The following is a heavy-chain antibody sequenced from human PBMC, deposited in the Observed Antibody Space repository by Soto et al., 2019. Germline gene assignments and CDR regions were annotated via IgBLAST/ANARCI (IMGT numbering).Heavy chain of an antibody. V-gene: IGHV4-59*01. CDR3: ARDRRAVVVAATTAVDYGMDV. CDR2: IYYSGST. Sequence: SETLSLTCTVSGGSISSYYWSWIRQPPGKGLEWIGYIYYSGSTNYNPSLKNRVTISVDTSKNQFSLKLSSVTAADTAVYYCARDRRAVVVAATTAVDYGMDVWGQGTTVTVSS. J-gene: IGHJ6*02. D-gene: IGHD2-15*01. CDR1: GGSISSYY.